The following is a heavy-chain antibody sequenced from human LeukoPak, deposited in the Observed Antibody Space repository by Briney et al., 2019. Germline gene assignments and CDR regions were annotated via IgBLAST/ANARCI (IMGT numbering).Heavy chain of an antibody. J-gene: IGHJ6*02. CDR1: GFTFSSYW. D-gene: IGHD3-10*01. CDR2: IKQDGSEK. V-gene: IGHV3-7*01. CDR3: ARNEAGRYYYGMDV. Sequence: GGSLRLSCVASGFTFSSYWMSWVRQAPGKGLEWVANIKQDGSEKYYVDSVKGRFTISRDNAKNSLYLQMNSLRAEDTAVYYCARNEAGRYYYGMDVWGQGTTVTVSS.